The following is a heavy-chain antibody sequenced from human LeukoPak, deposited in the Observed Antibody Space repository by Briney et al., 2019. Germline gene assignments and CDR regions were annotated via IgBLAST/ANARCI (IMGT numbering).Heavy chain of an antibody. CDR3: TRGQDRYDYGDHGWFDP. J-gene: IGHJ5*02. CDR2: YRSRDDLK. D-gene: IGHD4-17*01. Sequence: GGALRLSCSAASEFPFIDSDSNWVRQAHARGLEWISYYRSRDDLKYYADSVRGGFSSSRDNAKKSFFLQMNSLRVEETAIYYCTRGQDRYDYGDHGWFDPWGQGTLVTVST. V-gene: IGHV3-48*03. CDR1: EFPFIDSD.